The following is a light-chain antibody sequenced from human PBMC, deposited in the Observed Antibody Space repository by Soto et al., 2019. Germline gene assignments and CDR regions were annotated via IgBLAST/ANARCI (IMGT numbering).Light chain of an antibody. CDR2: GAS. V-gene: IGKV3-15*01. CDR3: QQYNNWPPIT. Sequence: EIVMTQSPATLSVSPGERATLSCRASQSVSGNLAWYQQKPGQAPRLLIYGASTGATGIPARFSGSGSGTEFTLTVSSLQSEDFAVYYCQQYNNWPPITFGQGTRREMK. J-gene: IGKJ5*01. CDR1: QSVSGN.